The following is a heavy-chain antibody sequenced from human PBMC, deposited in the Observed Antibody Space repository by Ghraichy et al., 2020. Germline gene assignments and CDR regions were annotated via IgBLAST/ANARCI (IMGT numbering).Heavy chain of an antibody. Sequence: ASVKVSCKASGYTFTSYYMHWVRQAPGQGLEWMGIINPSGGSTSYAQKFQGRVTMTRDTSTSTVYMELSSLRSEDTAVYYCATPLYYDSSGYYSDYGMDVWGQGTTVTVSS. J-gene: IGHJ6*02. V-gene: IGHV1-46*01. D-gene: IGHD3-22*01. CDR3: ATPLYYDSSGYYSDYGMDV. CDR1: GYTFTSYY. CDR2: INPSGGST.